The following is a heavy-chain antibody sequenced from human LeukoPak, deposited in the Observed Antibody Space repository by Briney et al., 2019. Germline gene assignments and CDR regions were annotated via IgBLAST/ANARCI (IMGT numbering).Heavy chain of an antibody. CDR1: GFTFSSYG. V-gene: IGHV3-30*18. CDR3: AKDYGDYAYYFDY. J-gene: IGHJ4*02. Sequence: GGSLRLSCAASGFTFSSYGMHWVRQAPGKGLEWLAVISYDGSNKYYADSVKGRFTISRDNSKNTLYLQMNSLRAEDTAVYYCAKDYGDYAYYFDYWGQGTLVTVSS. D-gene: IGHD4-17*01. CDR2: ISYDGSNK.